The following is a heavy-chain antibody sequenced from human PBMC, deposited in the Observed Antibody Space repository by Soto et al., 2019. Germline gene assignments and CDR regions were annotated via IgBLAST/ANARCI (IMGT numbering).Heavy chain of an antibody. CDR1: GFTFSSYA. V-gene: IGHV3-30*14. J-gene: IGHJ4*02. D-gene: IGHD3-22*01. Sequence: VQLVESGGGLVQPGGSLRLSCAASGFTFSSYAMHWVRQAPGKGLEWVAVISYDGSNKYYADSVKGRFTISRDNSKNTLYLQMNSLRAEDTAVYYCASPTLYYYDNEVYFDYWGQGTLVTVSS. CDR3: ASPTLYYYDNEVYFDY. CDR2: ISYDGSNK.